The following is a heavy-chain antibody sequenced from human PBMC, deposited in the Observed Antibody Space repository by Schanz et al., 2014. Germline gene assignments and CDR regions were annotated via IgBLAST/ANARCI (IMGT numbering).Heavy chain of an antibody. Sequence: EVHLLESGGGLVQPGGSLRLSCAASGFTFSSYAMSWVRQAPEKGLEWVSYISSSSSYTNYADSVKGRFTISRDNAKNSLYLQMNSLRSEDTAVYYCAKDVDFWSGYYLDYWGQGTLVTVSS. CDR3: AKDVDFWSGYYLDY. CDR1: GFTFSSYA. CDR2: ISSSSSYT. D-gene: IGHD3-3*01. J-gene: IGHJ4*02. V-gene: IGHV3-48*04.